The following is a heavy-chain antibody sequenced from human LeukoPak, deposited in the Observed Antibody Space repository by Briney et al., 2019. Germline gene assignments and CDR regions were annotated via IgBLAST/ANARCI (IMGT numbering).Heavy chain of an antibody. V-gene: IGHV3-74*01. Sequence: GGSLRLSCAASGNYWMHWVRQAPGKGLVWVSHINSDGSWTSYADSVKGRFTISKDNAKNTVYLQMNSLRAEDTVVYYCVSFYETYWGRGTLVTVSS. CDR3: VSFYETY. CDR1: GNYW. CDR2: INSDGSWT. J-gene: IGHJ4*02. D-gene: IGHD2/OR15-2a*01.